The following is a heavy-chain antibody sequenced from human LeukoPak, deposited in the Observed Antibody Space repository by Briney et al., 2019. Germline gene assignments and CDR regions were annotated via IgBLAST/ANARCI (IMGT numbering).Heavy chain of an antibody. V-gene: IGHV1-8*01. CDR2: MNPESGNT. CDR1: GYTFTSYD. D-gene: IGHD1-1*01. J-gene: IGHJ4*02. CDR3: ARGRPTNLNGIY. Sequence: ASVKVSCKASGYTFTSYDINWVRQATGRGFEWMGWMNPESGNTNYAQRFQGRVTMTWDTSINTAYIELSSLRSDDTAVYYCARGRPTNLNGIYWGQGTLVTVSS.